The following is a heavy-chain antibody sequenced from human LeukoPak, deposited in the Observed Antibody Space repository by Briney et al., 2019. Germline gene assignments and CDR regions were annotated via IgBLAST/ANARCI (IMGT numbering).Heavy chain of an antibody. Sequence: ASVKVSCKASGYIFNNFGFSWVRQAPGQGLEWMGWINPNSGGTNYAQKFQGRVTMTRDTSISTAYMELSRLRSDDTAVYYCARDLYSSSWTPNNWFDPWGQGTLVTVSS. V-gene: IGHV1-2*02. CDR2: INPNSGGT. CDR3: ARDLYSSSWTPNNWFDP. CDR1: GYIFNNFG. D-gene: IGHD6-13*01. J-gene: IGHJ5*02.